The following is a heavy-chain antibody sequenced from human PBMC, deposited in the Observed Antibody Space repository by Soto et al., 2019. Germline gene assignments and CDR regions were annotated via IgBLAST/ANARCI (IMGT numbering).Heavy chain of an antibody. CDR3: ARHSQLSYDSSGYYRPENYFDY. J-gene: IGHJ4*02. V-gene: IGHV4-31*03. CDR1: GGSISSGGYY. CDR2: IYYSGST. Sequence: SETLSLTCTVSGGSISSGGYYWSWIRQHPGKGLEWIGYIYYSGSTYYNPSLKSRVTISVDTSKNQFSLKLSSVTAADTAVYYCARHSQLSYDSSGYYRPENYFDYWGQGTLVTVSS. D-gene: IGHD3-22*01.